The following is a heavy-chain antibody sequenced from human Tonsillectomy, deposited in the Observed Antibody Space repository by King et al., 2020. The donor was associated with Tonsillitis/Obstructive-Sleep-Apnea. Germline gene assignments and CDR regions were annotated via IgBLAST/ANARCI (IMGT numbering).Heavy chain of an antibody. D-gene: IGHD3-3*01. V-gene: IGHV1-69*01. Sequence: QLVQSGAEVKKPGSSVKVSCKASGGTFSSYAISWVRQAPGQGLEWMGGIIPIFGTANYAQKWQGRVTITADESTSTAYMEMSSLRSEDTAVYYCARDGIPHYYDFWSGNWFDPWGQGTLVTVSS. CDR2: IIPIFGTA. CDR1: GGTFSSYA. J-gene: IGHJ5*02. CDR3: ARDGIPHYYDFWSGNWFDP.